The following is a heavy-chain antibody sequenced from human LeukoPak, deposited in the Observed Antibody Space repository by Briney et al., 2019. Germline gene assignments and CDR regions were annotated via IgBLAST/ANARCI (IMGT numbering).Heavy chain of an antibody. CDR1: GYTFTTYA. CDR3: ARDSKWFINDYYYGMDV. J-gene: IGHJ6*02. D-gene: IGHD3-22*01. V-gene: IGHV1-3*01. CDR2: INAGNGNT. Sequence: ASVKVSFKASGYTFTTYAMNWVRQAPGQRLEWMGWINAGNGNTKYSENFQGRVTITRDTSASTAYMELRSLRSDDTAVYYCARDSKWFINDYYYGMDVWGQGTTVTVSS.